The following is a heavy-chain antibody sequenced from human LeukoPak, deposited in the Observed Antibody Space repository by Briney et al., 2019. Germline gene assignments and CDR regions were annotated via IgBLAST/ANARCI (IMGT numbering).Heavy chain of an antibody. CDR2: IYTSGST. D-gene: IGHD6-19*01. J-gene: IGHJ3*02. CDR1: GGSISSGSYY. V-gene: IGHV4-61*02. CDR3: ARDLGGSSGWYGDAFDI. Sequence: SETLSLTCPVSGGSISSGSYYLSWIRQPAGKGLEWIVRIYTSGSTNYNPSLKSRVTISVDTSKNHFSLKLSSVTAADTAVYYCARDLGGSSGWYGDAFDIWGQGTMVTVSS.